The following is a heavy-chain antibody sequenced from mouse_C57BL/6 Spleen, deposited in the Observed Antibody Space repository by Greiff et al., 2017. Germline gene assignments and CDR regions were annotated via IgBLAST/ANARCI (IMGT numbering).Heavy chain of an antibody. CDR1: GYTFTDYN. V-gene: IGHV1-22*01. CDR3: ARELRRGPWFAY. Sequence: VQLKESGPELVKPGASVKMSCKASGYTFTDYNMHWVKQSHGKSLEWIGYINPNNGGTSYNQKFKGKATLTVNKSSSTAYMELRSLTSEDSAVYYCARELRRGPWFAYWGQGTLVTVSA. CDR2: INPNNGGT. J-gene: IGHJ3*01. D-gene: IGHD2-4*01.